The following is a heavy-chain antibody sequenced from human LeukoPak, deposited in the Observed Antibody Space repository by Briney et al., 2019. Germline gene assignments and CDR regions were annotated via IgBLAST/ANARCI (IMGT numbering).Heavy chain of an antibody. D-gene: IGHD4-23*01. V-gene: IGHV3-48*01. J-gene: IGHJ4*02. CDR2: ISSSSTI. CDR1: GFTFSSYS. CDR3: ATTVVTLFDY. Sequence: GGSLRLSCAASGFTFSSYSMNWVRQAPGKGLEWVSYISSSSTIYYADSVKGRFTISRDNAKNSLYLQMNSLRAEDTAVYYCATTVVTLFDYWGQGTLVTVSS.